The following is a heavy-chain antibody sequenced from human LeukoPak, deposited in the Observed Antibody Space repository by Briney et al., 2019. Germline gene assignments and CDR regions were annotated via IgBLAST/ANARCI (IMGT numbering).Heavy chain of an antibody. Sequence: SETLSLTCTVSGGSISSYYWSWIRQPPGKGLEWIGNIYYSGSTNYNPSLKSRVTISVDTSKNQFSLKLSSVTAADTAVYYCARDLCGGDCYSADYYYMGVWGKGTTVTVSS. CDR3: ARDLCGGDCYSADYYYMGV. J-gene: IGHJ6*03. CDR2: IYYSGST. D-gene: IGHD2-21*01. V-gene: IGHV4-59*01. CDR1: GGSISSYY.